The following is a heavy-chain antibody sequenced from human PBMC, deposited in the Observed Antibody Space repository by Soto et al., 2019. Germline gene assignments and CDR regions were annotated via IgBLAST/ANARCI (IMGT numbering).Heavy chain of an antibody. CDR3: AIGYMVRRVKPRVHY. J-gene: IGHJ4*01. V-gene: IGHV3-21*01. D-gene: IGHD3-10*01. CDR2: ISSSSSFI. Sequence: EVQLVESGGGLVEPGGSLRLSCAASGFTLSSYSMNWVRQAPGKGLEWVSSISSSSSFIFYADSVKGRFTISSDNAKNSLSLQMNSLRAEDTAMYYCAIGYMVRRVKPRVHYWGHGPLVTVSS. CDR1: GFTLSSYS.